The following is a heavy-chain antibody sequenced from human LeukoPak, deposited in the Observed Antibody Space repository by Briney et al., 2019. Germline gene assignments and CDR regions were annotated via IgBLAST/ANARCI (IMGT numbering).Heavy chain of an antibody. CDR1: GFTVRSNY. V-gene: IGHV3-53*05. J-gene: IGHJ6*02. Sequence: GGSLRLSCAASGFTVRSNYMSWVRQARGRGLEWVAVIYSGGSTYYADSVKGGFTISRDNSKTTLYLQMNSLRAEDTAVYYCAKDRDYSSSWRDYYYGMDVWGQGTTVTVSS. CDR3: AKDRDYSSSWRDYYYGMDV. CDR2: IYSGGST. D-gene: IGHD6-13*01.